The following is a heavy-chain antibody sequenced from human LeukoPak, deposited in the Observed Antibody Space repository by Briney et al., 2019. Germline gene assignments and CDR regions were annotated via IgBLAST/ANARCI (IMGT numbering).Heavy chain of an antibody. CDR1: LFTFSTYA. D-gene: IGHD6-19*01. CDR2: IRPDGDRA. J-gene: IGHJ4*02. Sequence: GGSLRLSCAASLFTFSTYAITWVRQGPGKGLEWVSAIRPDGDRAYYANSVRGRFTISRDNSKDTVYLQINGLRVEDTAVYYCAREQSGTRGWYTVDYWGQGPLVTVSS. V-gene: IGHV3-23*01. CDR3: AREQSGTRGWYTVDY.